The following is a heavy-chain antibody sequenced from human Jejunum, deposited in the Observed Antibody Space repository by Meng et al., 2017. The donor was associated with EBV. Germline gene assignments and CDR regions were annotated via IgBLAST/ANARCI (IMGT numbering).Heavy chain of an antibody. Sequence: EVQLVESGGGLVKPGGSXXLSCAASGFTFSSYSMNWVRQAPGKGLEWVSSISSSSSYIYYADSVKGRFTISRDNAKNSLYLQMNSLRAEDTAVYYCARDDYGSGSYYDYWGQGTLVTVSS. CDR1: GFTFSSYS. V-gene: IGHV3-21*01. CDR2: ISSSSSYI. CDR3: ARDDYGSGSYYDY. D-gene: IGHD3-10*01. J-gene: IGHJ4*02.